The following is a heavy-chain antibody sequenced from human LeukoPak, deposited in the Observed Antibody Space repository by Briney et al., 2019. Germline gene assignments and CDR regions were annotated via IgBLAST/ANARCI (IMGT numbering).Heavy chain of an antibody. J-gene: IGHJ4*02. CDR1: GYTFTSYD. CDR3: ARGRRSSGWYIDY. Sequence: ASVKVSCKASGYTFTSYDINWVRQAAGQGLEWMGWMNPNSGNTGYAQKFQGRVTMTRNTSISTAYMELSSLRSEDTAVYYCARGRRSSGWYIDYWGQGTLVTVSS. CDR2: MNPNSGNT. D-gene: IGHD6-19*01. V-gene: IGHV1-8*01.